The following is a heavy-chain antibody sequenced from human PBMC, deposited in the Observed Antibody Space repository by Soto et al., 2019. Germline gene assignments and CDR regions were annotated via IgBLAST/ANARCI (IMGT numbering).Heavy chain of an antibody. CDR2: IYYSGST. V-gene: IGHV4-59*01. CDR3: ARGRGGYFDL. J-gene: IGHJ2*01. Sequence: QVQLQESGPGLVKPSETLSLTCTVSGVSISSYYWSWIRQPPGKGLEWIGYIYYSGSTNYNPSLMSRVTISVDTSKNQFSLKLSSVTAADTAVYYCARGRGGYFDLWGRGTLVTVSS. CDR1: GVSISSYY.